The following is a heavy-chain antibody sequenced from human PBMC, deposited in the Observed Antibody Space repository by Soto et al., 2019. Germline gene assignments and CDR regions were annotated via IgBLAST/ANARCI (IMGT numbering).Heavy chain of an antibody. CDR3: ARVDSSMFEGGEWFDP. J-gene: IGHJ5*02. CDR2: FIPIFGTT. V-gene: IGHV1-69*12. Sequence: QVVQSGAEVKKPGSSVKVSCKASGGTFNRQAFSWVRQAPGQGLEWMGGFIPIFGTTDYSQKFQGRVTITADEATSTADMELSSLTSDDTAVYYCARVDSSMFEGGEWFDPWGQGTLGTVSS. D-gene: IGHD3-10*02. CDR1: GGTFNRQA.